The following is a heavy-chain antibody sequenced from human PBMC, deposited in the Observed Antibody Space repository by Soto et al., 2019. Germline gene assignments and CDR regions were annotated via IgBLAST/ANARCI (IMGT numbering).Heavy chain of an antibody. V-gene: IGHV4-34*02. Sequence: QVQLQQWGAGLLKPSETPSLTCAVYGESFSAYYWSWIRQPPGKGLEWIGEIFHTGSTNYNPSLKSRVTISLDTSKNQFSLRLSSVTAADTAVYYCAKMRGGSYYFYYYGMDVWGQGTTVTVSS. CDR3: AKMRGGSYYFYYYGMDV. CDR2: IFHTGST. CDR1: GESFSAYY. D-gene: IGHD1-26*01. J-gene: IGHJ6*02.